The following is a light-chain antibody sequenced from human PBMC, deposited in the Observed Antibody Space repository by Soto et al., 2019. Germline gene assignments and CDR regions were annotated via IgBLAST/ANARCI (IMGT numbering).Light chain of an antibody. CDR2: SSS. J-gene: IGKJ1*01. V-gene: IGKV3-20*01. CDR1: QTISGTY. CDR3: QQYGRSPTWT. Sequence: EIVLTQSPGTLSLSPGERATLSCRASQTISGTYLAWYQQKPGQAPRLLIYSSSSRAAGVSDRFSGSGSGTDFSLTISRLEHEDFAMYYCQQYGRSPTWTFGQGTKVEVK.